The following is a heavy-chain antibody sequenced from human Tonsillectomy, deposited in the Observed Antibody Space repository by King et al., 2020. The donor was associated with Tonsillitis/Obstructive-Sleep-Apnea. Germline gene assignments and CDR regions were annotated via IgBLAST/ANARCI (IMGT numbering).Heavy chain of an antibody. CDR1: GFTFSSYS. J-gene: IGHJ4*02. CDR2: ISTIGRTI. D-gene: IGHD2-15*01. V-gene: IGHV3-48*02. CDR3: ARDIGFHQY. Sequence: VQLVESGGGLVQPGGSLRLSCAASGFTFSSYSMNWVRQAPGKGLEWVSYISTIGRTIYYADSLKGRLTISRDNAKNLRYLQMNSLRDDDTAVYYCARDIGFHQYWGQGTLVTVSS.